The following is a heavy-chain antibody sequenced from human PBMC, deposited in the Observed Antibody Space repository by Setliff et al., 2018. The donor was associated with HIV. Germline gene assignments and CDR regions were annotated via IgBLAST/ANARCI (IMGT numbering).Heavy chain of an antibody. CDR2: IYYIGIT. D-gene: IGHD2-15*01. CDR1: GDSISRSSYY. V-gene: IGHV4-39*02. CDR3: ARDPYCSGDGCFRYYQH. J-gene: IGHJ1*01. Sequence: SETLSLTCTVSGDSISRSSYYWGWIRQPPGKGLEWIGNIYYIGITNYYPSLERRVTISVDTSKNQFSLKVNSVTAADTAVYFCARDPYCSGDGCFRYYQHWGRGTLVTVSS.